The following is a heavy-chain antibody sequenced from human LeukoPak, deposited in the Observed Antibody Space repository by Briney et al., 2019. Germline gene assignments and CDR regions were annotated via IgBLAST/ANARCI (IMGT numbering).Heavy chain of an antibody. V-gene: IGHV1-69*06. CDR3: ARTCALSGGSCYSVYYYYGMDV. CDR2: IIPIFGTA. D-gene: IGHD2-15*01. J-gene: IGHJ6*04. CDR1: GGTFNSYA. Sequence: SVKVSCKASGGTFNSYAISWVRQAPGQGLEWMGGIIPIFGTANYAQKFQGRVTITADKSTSTAYMELSSLRSEDTAVYYCARTCALSGGSCYSVYYYYGMDVWGKGTTVTVSS.